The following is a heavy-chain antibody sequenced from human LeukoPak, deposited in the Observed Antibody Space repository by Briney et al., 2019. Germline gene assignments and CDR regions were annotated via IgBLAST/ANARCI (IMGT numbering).Heavy chain of an antibody. D-gene: IGHD3-9*01. J-gene: IGHJ6*02. V-gene: IGHV3-74*01. Sequence: TGGSLRLSCAASGFTFSSYWMHWVRQAPGKGLVWVSRINSDGSSTSYADSVKGRFTISRDNAKNTLYLQMNSLRAEDTAVYYCARDAVVGGGPLRYFDWYYYYYGMDVWGQGTTVTVSS. CDR3: ARDAVVGGGPLRYFDWYYYYYGMDV. CDR1: GFTFSSYW. CDR2: INSDGSST.